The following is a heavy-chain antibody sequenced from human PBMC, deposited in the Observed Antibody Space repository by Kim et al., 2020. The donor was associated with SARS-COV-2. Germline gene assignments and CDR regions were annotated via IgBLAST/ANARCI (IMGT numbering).Heavy chain of an antibody. D-gene: IGHD2-2*01. CDR3: ARHRGSTSCYLCLDWFYP. Sequence: SETLSLTCTVSGGSISSSSYYWGWIRQPPGKGLEWIGSIYYSGSTYYNPSLKSRVTISVDTSKNQFSLKLSSVTAADTAVYYCARHRGSTSCYLCLDWFYPWGQGTLVTVSS. V-gene: IGHV4-39*01. CDR2: IYYSGST. CDR1: GGSISSSSYY. J-gene: IGHJ5*02.